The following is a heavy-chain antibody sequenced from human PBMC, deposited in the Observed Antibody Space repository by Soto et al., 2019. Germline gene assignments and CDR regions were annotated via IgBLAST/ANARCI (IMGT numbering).Heavy chain of an antibody. D-gene: IGHD3-10*01. CDR2: ISGSGTTT. CDR3: ARWAILFGGGMDV. CDR1: GFIFSNYA. V-gene: IGHV3-48*03. Sequence: PVGALRLSHPASGFIFSNYAMSRVREAPGKGLEWVSQISGSGTTTDHANSVKGRFTISRDNAKNSLYLQMNSLRAEDTAVYYCARWAILFGGGMDVWGQGTTVTVSS. J-gene: IGHJ6*02.